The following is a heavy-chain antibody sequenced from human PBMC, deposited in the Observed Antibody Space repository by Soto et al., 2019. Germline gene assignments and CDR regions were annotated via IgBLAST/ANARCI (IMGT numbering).Heavy chain of an antibody. CDR3: ARHGKIATRSNFFDY. CDR1: GFQFSSYW. Sequence: GESLKISCKGSGFQFSSYWIGWVRQMPGKALEWMGTIYPGDSDTRYSPCFQGQVTISADKSISTAYLQWSSLKASDTAIYYCARHGKIATRSNFFDYWGQGILVTVSS. D-gene: IGHD6-6*01. J-gene: IGHJ4*02. V-gene: IGHV5-51*01. CDR2: IYPGDSDT.